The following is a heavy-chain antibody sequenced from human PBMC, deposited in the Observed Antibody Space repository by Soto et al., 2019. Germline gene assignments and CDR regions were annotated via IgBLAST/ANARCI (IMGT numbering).Heavy chain of an antibody. D-gene: IGHD3-10*01. CDR1: SVSNAW. CDR2: IKSKTDGGTT. Sequence: SVSNAWMNWVRQAPGQGLEWVGRIKSKTDGGTTDYAAPVKGRFTISRDDSKNTLYLQMNSLKTEDTAVYYCTTRYGSGSYYYYYGMDVWGQGTTVTVSS. CDR3: TTRYGSGSYYYYYGMDV. J-gene: IGHJ6*02. V-gene: IGHV3-15*07.